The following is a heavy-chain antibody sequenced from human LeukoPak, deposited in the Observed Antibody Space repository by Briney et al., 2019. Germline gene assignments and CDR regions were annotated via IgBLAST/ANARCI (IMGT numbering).Heavy chain of an antibody. CDR2: ISGSGGST. CDR1: GFTFSSYA. V-gene: IGHV3-23*01. Sequence: GGSLRLSCAASGFTFSSYAVSWVRQAPGKGLEWVSAISGSGGSTYYADSVKGRFTISRDNAKNSLYLQMNSLRVEDTAVFYCARVPFTRGYYGSVTFYGFDSWGQGTLVTVSP. CDR3: ARVPFTRGYYGSVTFYGFDS. D-gene: IGHD3-10*01. J-gene: IGHJ4*02.